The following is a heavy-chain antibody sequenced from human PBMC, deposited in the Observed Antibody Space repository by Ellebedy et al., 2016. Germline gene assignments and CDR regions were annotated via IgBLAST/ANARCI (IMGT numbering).Heavy chain of an antibody. D-gene: IGHD3-22*01. J-gene: IGHJ6*02. V-gene: IGHV3-11*01. CDR2: ITSSGGTI. CDR3: AREYYDGIGRGEYGKDV. Sequence: GESLKISXAASGFTFSDYYMNWIPQAPGKGLECISYITSSGGTIYYADSVKGRFTISRDNAKNSLYLQMNSLRAEDTAVYYCAREYYDGIGRGEYGKDVWGQGTTVTVSS. CDR1: GFTFSDYY.